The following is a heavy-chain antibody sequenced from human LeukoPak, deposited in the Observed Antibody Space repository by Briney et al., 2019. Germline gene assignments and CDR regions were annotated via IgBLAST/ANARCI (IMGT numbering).Heavy chain of an antibody. CDR2: IYSSGST. CDR3: GRETYYYGWGGGDFDY. CDR1: GGSISSGSYY. D-gene: IGHD3-10*01. Sequence: SETLSLTCTVSGGSISSGSYYWNWIRQPAGKGLEWIGRIYSSGSTNYNPSLKSRVTISVDTSKNQFSLKLSSVTAADPAVYYCGRETYYYGWGGGDFDYWGQGTLVTVSS. J-gene: IGHJ4*02. V-gene: IGHV4-61*02.